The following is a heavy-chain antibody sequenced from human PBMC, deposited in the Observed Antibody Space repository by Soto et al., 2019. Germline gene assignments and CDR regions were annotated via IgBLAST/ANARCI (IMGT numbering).Heavy chain of an antibody. CDR1: GGSIRSSRYH. V-gene: IGHV4-39*01. CDR2: IYYSGST. Sequence: SQTLRLTCTVSGGSIRSSRYHGGWIRQPPGKGMEWIGSIYYSGSTYYNPSLKSRVTISVDTSKNQFSLKLSSVTAADTAVYYCARLGLGYAFDIWGQGTMVT. CDR3: ARLGLGYAFDI. D-gene: IGHD2-15*01. J-gene: IGHJ3*02.